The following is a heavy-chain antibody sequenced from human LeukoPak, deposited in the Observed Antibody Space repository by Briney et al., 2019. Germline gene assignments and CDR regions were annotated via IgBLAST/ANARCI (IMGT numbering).Heavy chain of an antibody. J-gene: IGHJ4*02. D-gene: IGHD6-19*01. CDR3: AKDVGYSSGWYPFDY. CDR2: LYSGGTT. Sequence: GGSLRLSCAASGFSVSNNYVSWVRQAPGKGLEWVSVLYSGGTTYYADSVKGRFTISRDNSKNTLYLQMNSLRAEDTAVYYCAKDVGYSSGWYPFDYWGQGTLVTVSS. CDR1: GFSVSNNY. V-gene: IGHV3-53*01.